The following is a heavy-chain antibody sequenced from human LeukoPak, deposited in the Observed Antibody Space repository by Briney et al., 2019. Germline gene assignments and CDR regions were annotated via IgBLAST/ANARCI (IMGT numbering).Heavy chain of an antibody. CDR3: AATTHSGWYYFHY. CDR1: GYSFTSYW. V-gene: IGHV5-10-1*01. D-gene: IGHD6-19*01. Sequence: GESLKIFCKGSGYSFTSYWISWVRQMPGKGLEWMGRIDPSDSYTKYSPSFQGHVTISADKSISTAYLQWSSLKASDTAMFYCAATTHSGWYYFHYWGQGTLVTVSS. CDR2: IDPSDSYT. J-gene: IGHJ4*02.